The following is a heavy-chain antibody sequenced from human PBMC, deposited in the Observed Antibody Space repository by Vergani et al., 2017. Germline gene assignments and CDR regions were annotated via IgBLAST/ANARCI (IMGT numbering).Heavy chain of an antibody. V-gene: IGHV3-30*18. CDR1: GFTFSSYG. D-gene: IGHD6-19*01. CDR2: ISYDGSNK. J-gene: IGHJ4*02. Sequence: QVQLVESGGGVVQPGRSLRLSCAASGFTFSSYGMHWVRPVPGKGPEWVAVISYDGSNKYYADSVKGRFTSSRDNSKNTLYLQMNRLRAEDTAVYYCAKDQGGSGWNFDYWGQGTLVTVSS. CDR3: AKDQGGSGWNFDY.